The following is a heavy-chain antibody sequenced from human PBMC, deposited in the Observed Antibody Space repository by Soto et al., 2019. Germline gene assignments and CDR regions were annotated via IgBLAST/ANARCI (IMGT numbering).Heavy chain of an antibody. CDR2: IYYSGST. J-gene: IGHJ3*02. CDR1: GGSISSYY. CDR3: ARDRKTYYYDSSCYSNAFDI. Sequence: SETLSLTCTVSGGSISSYYWSWIRQPPGKGLEWIGYIYYSGSTNYNPSLKSRVTISVDTSKNQFSLRLSSVNAEDTAVYYCARDRKTYYYDSSCYSNAFDIWGQGTMVTVSS. V-gene: IGHV4-59*01. D-gene: IGHD3-22*01.